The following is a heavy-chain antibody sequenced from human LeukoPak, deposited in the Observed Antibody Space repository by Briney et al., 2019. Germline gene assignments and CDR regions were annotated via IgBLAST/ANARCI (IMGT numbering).Heavy chain of an antibody. CDR3: ARGPNTYAQPRFDY. J-gene: IGHJ4*02. V-gene: IGHV4-4*07. Sequence: PSETLSLICTVSGGSIGSYYWSWIRQPAGKGLEWIGRIFTSGSTDYTDYNPSLRSRVTMSIDTSNNQFSLKLSSVTAADTAVYFCARGPNTYAQPRFDYWGQGTLVTVSS. CDR2: IFTSGSTDYT. D-gene: IGHD2-2*01. CDR1: GGSIGSYY.